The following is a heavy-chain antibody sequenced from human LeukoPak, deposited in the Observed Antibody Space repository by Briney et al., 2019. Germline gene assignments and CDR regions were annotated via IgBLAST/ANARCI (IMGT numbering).Heavy chain of an antibody. Sequence: GGTLRLSCAASGFTFSSYGMSWVRQAPGKGLEWVSAISGSGGSTYYADSVKGRFTISRDNSKNTLHLQMNSLRAEDTAVYYCAKDRYSSGYFDYWGQGTLVTVSS. D-gene: IGHD6-19*01. J-gene: IGHJ4*02. CDR1: GFTFSSYG. CDR3: AKDRYSSGYFDY. CDR2: ISGSGGST. V-gene: IGHV3-23*01.